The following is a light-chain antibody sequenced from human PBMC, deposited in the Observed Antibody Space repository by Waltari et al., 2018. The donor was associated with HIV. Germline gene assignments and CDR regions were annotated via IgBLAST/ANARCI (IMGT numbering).Light chain of an antibody. CDR1: SSDVGSYNL. Sequence: QSALTQPASVSGSPGQSITISCTGTSSDVGSYNLVSWYQQHPGKAPKLMMYDVSKRPSGVSKRFSGAKSGNTASLTISGLQAEDEADYYCCSYAGSSTWVFGGGTKLTVL. CDR2: DVS. V-gene: IGLV2-23*02. CDR3: CSYAGSSTWV. J-gene: IGLJ3*02.